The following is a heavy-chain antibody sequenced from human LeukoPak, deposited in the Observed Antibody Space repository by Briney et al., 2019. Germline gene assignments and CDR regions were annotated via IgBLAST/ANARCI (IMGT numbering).Heavy chain of an antibody. CDR1: GGSISSSSYY. Sequence: SETLSLTRTVSGGSISSSSYYWGWIRQPPGKGLEWIGSIYYSGSTYYNPSLKSRVTISVDTSKNQFSLKLSSVTAADTAVYYCARPLNYDLLTGYYLDAFDIWGQGTMVTVSS. V-gene: IGHV4-39*01. CDR3: ARPLNYDLLTGYYLDAFDI. D-gene: IGHD3-9*01. CDR2: IYYSGST. J-gene: IGHJ3*02.